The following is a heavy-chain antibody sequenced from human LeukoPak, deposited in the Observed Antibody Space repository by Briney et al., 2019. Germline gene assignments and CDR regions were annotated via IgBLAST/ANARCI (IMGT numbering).Heavy chain of an antibody. J-gene: IGHJ6*02. V-gene: IGHV4-34*01. CDR1: GGSFSGYY. Sequence: SETLSLTCAVYGGSFSGYYWSWIRQPPGKGLEWIGEINHSGSTNYNPSLKSRVTISVDTSKNQFSLKLSSVTAADTAVYYCATDPDYYGSGSYYPSMDVWGQGTTVTVSS. D-gene: IGHD3-10*01. CDR3: ATDPDYYGSGSYYPSMDV. CDR2: INHSGST.